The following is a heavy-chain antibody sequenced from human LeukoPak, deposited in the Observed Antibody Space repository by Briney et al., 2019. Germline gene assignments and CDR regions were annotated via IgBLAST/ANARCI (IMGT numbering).Heavy chain of an antibody. D-gene: IGHD3-16*01. V-gene: IGHV3-7*01. CDR2: IKNDGTEK. J-gene: IGHJ4*02. CDR3: VRDYVWGTENPDY. CDR1: GFTFNNFW. Sequence: GGSLRLSCAGSGFTFNNFWMSWFRQAPGGRLEWVGNIKNDGTEKYYLASLRGRFTISRDNAKQSVFLQMHSLRAEDTAVYFCVRDYVWGTENPDYWGQGTQVTVSS.